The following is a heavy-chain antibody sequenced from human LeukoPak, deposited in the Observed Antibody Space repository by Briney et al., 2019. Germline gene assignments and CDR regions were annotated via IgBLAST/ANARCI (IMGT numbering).Heavy chain of an antibody. D-gene: IGHD5-12*01. J-gene: IGHJ4*02. CDR3: VRDSAYSPDY. CDR1: GYIFTTYG. V-gene: IGHV1-18*03. CDR2: IRGNNDNT. Sequence: ASVKVSCKTSGYIFTTYGISWVRQAPGQGLEWMAWIRGNNDNTKYAQKFQGRVTLTTDTSTSTAYMELRGLTSDDMAVYYCVRDSAYSPDYWGQGTLVTVSP.